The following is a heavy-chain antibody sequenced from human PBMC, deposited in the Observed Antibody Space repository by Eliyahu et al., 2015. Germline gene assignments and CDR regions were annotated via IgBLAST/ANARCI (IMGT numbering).Heavy chain of an antibody. D-gene: IGHD4-17*01. CDR3: ARTYGDYGALDM. Sequence: QVQLVQSGAEVKKPGASVKVSCKASGYTFIDYTIHWVRQAPGQRLEWMGWISPGNGNTKYSQKFQDRVTITRDTSANTAYMELSSLRSEDTAVYFCARTYGDYGALDMRGQGTTVTSLQ. CDR2: ISPGNGNT. V-gene: IGHV1-3*01. J-gene: IGHJ3*02. CDR1: GYTFIDYT.